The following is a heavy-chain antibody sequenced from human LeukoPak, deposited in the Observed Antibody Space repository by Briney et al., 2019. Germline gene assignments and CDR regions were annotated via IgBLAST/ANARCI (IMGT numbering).Heavy chain of an antibody. CDR2: INVYNGHT. Sequence: ASVTVSFTTSGYIFTNYGVSWVRQAPGQGLEWMGWINVYNGHTIYAQEFQGRVTLTTDTSTSTAHMDLRSLRTDETAVYCCARDSDHAPYYWGQGTLVTVSS. CDR1: GYIFTNYG. J-gene: IGHJ4*02. V-gene: IGHV1-18*01. D-gene: IGHD3-10*01. CDR3: ARDSDHAPYY.